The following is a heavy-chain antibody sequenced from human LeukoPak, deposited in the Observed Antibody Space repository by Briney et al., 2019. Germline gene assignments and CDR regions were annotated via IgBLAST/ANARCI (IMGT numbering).Heavy chain of an antibody. J-gene: IGHJ5*02. Sequence: GASVKVSCKASGYTFTGYYMHWVRQAPGRGLEWMGWINPNSGGTNYAQKFQGRVTMTRDTSISTAYMELSRLRSDDTAVYYCARGFRVVTNRFDPRGQGTLVTVSS. CDR1: GYTFTGYY. CDR2: INPNSGGT. D-gene: IGHD3-3*01. CDR3: ARGFRVVTNRFDP. V-gene: IGHV1-2*02.